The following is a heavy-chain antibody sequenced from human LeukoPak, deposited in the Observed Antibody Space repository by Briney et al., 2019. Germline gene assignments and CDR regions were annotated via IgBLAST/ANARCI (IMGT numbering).Heavy chain of an antibody. V-gene: IGHV3-23*01. CDR2: ISGSGGST. D-gene: IGHD3-3*01. J-gene: IGHJ4*02. Sequence: PGGSLRLSCAASGFTFSSYSMNWVRQAPGKGLEWVSAISGSGGSTYYADSVKGRFTISRDNSKNTLYLQMNSLRAEDTAVYYCAKNYDFWSGYLGYWGQGTLVTVSS. CDR1: GFTFSSYS. CDR3: AKNYDFWSGYLGY.